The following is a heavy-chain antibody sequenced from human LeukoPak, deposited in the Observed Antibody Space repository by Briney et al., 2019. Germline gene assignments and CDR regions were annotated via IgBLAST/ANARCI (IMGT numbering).Heavy chain of an antibody. CDR3: ATLQRFGILTGPNPTTFDY. CDR1: GGTFSSYA. V-gene: IGHV1-69*13. Sequence: SVKVSCKASGGTFSSYAISWVRQAPGQGLEWMGGIIPIFGTANYAQKFQGRVTITADESTSTAYMELSSLRSEDTAVYYRATLQRFGILTGPNPTTFDYWGQGTLVTVSS. J-gene: IGHJ4*02. CDR2: IIPIFGTA. D-gene: IGHD3-9*01.